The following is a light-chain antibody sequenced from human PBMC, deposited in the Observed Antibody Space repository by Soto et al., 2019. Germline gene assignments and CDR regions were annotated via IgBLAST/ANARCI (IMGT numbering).Light chain of an antibody. Sequence: QSVLTQPASVSGSPGQSITISCTGPNSDFGGYNFVSWYQQHPGKVPNLIIYETSNRPSGVSHRFSASKSGNTASLTISGLQPEDEADYYCSSYTATGTLFGGGTQLTVL. CDR1: NSDFGGYNF. CDR2: ETS. J-gene: IGLJ3*02. V-gene: IGLV2-14*01. CDR3: SSYTATGTL.